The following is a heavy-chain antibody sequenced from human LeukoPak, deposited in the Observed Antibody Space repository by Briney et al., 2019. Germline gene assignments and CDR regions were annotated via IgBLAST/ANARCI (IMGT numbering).Heavy chain of an antibody. CDR1: GGSISSYY. V-gene: IGHV4-59*01. J-gene: IGHJ6*02. CDR2: VNSNGAT. D-gene: IGHD6-13*01. CDR3: ARDKLVAAAGTAASKYYYYYYGMDV. Sequence: SETLSLTCTVSGGSISSYYWTWIRQPLGKGLEWIGYVNSNGATNHNPSLKSRVTISVDTSKNQFSLKLSSVTAADTAVYYCARDKLVAAAGTAASKYYYYYYGMDVWGQGTTVTVSS.